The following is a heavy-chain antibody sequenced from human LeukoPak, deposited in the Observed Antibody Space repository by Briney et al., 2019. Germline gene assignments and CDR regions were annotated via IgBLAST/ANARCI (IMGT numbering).Heavy chain of an antibody. CDR1: GFTFSSYA. D-gene: IGHD6-19*01. V-gene: IGHV3-30-3*01. CDR3: ASDLLGIAVAGTGY. J-gene: IGHJ4*02. CDR2: ISYDGSNK. Sequence: PGGSLRLSCAASGFTFSSYAMHWLRQAPGKGLERVAVISYDGSNKYYADSVKGRFTISRDNSKNTLYLQMNSLRAEDTAVYYCASDLLGIAVAGTGYWGQGTLVTVSS.